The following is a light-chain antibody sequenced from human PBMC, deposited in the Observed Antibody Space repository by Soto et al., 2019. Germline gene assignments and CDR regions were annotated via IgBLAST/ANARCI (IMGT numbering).Light chain of an antibody. CDR3: ATWADSLNGVV. V-gene: IGLV1-44*01. Sequence: QLVLTQPPSASGTPGQGVTISCSGSGSNIASNTVSWYHQLPGTAPKLLMYNNNQRPSGVPDRFSGSKSGTSASLAISGLQSEDEADYYCATWADSLNGVVFGGGTKLTVL. CDR2: NNN. J-gene: IGLJ3*02. CDR1: GSNIASNT.